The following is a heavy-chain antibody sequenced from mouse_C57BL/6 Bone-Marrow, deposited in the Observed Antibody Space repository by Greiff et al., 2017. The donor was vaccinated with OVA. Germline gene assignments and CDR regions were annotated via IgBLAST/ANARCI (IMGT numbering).Heavy chain of an antibody. D-gene: IGHD2-4*01. CDR2: IHPNSGST. V-gene: IGHV1-64*01. Sequence: QVHVKQPGAELVKPGASVKLSCKASGYTFTSYWMHWVKQRPGQGLEWIGMIHPNSGSTNYNEKFKSKATLTVDKSSSTAYMQLSSLTSEDSAVYYCARWPLYDYDVDWGQGTTLTVSS. J-gene: IGHJ2*01. CDR3: ARWPLYDYDVD. CDR1: GYTFTSYW.